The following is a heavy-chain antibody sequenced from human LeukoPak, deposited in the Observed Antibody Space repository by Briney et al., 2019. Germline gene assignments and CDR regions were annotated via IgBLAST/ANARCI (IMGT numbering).Heavy chain of an antibody. V-gene: IGHV3-30*03. CDR3: AAYGITIVRGVIIRDYYHGMDV. CDR1: GFTFSSYG. D-gene: IGHD3-10*01. Sequence: SGGSLRLSCAASGFTFSSYGMHWVRQAPGKGLEWVAVISYDGSNKYYADSVKGRFTISRDNSKNTLYLQMNSLRAEDTAVYYCAAYGITIVRGVIIRDYYHGMDVWGQGTTVTVSS. CDR2: ISYDGSNK. J-gene: IGHJ6*02.